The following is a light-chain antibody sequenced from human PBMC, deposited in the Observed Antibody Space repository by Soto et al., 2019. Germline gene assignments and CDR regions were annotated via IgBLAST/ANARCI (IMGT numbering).Light chain of an antibody. V-gene: IGKV3-11*01. CDR1: QSVSSY. CDR3: HHYGDSLSIT. Sequence: EIVLTQSPATLSFSPGERATLSCRASQSVSSYLAWYQQKPGQTPRLLIYDASNRATGIPARFSGSGSGTDFTLTISRLEPEDSAVYYCHHYGDSLSITFGQGTRLEIK. J-gene: IGKJ5*01. CDR2: DAS.